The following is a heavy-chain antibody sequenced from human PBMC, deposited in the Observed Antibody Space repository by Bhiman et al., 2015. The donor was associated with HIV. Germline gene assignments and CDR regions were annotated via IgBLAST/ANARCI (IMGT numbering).Heavy chain of an antibody. CDR3: ARGYTYGHGRHGFDY. D-gene: IGHD5-18*01. CDR1: GFTFDDYA. CDR2: ISWNSDGI. J-gene: IGHJ4*02. Sequence: EVQLVESGGGLVQPGRSLRLSCAASGFTFDDYAMHWVRQAPGKGLEWVSGISWNSDGIGYADSVKGRFTISRDNAKNSLYLQMNSLRAEDTAVYYCARGYTYGHGRHGFDYWGQGILVTASS. V-gene: IGHV3-9*01.